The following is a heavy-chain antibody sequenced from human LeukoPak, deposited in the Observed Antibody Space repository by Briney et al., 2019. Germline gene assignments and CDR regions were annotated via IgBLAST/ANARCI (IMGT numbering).Heavy chain of an antibody. D-gene: IGHD3-10*01. Sequence: GRSLRPSCAASGFTVSSYAMSWVRHAPGERLEWGSAISGSGGSTYYADSVKGRFTISRDNFKNTVFLQMNSLRAEDTAVYYCVKDQGSGSGSYSWGYFAYWGQGTLVTVSS. CDR2: ISGSGGST. J-gene: IGHJ4*02. CDR3: VKDQGSGSGSYSWGYFAY. CDR1: GFTVSSYA. V-gene: IGHV3-23*01.